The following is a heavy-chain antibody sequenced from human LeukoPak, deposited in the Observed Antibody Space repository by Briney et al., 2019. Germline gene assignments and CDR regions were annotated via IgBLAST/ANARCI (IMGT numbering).Heavy chain of an antibody. CDR1: GYTFTGYC. CDR3: AREIEYPRGCFDY. V-gene: IGHV1-2*02. J-gene: IGHJ4*02. D-gene: IGHD2-2*01. Sequence: GASVKVSCKASGYTFTGYCMHWVRQAPGQGLEWMGWINPKSGGTNYAQKFQGRVTMTRDMSTSTVYMELSSLRSEDTAVYYCAREIEYPRGCFDYWGQGTLVTVSS. CDR2: INPKSGGT.